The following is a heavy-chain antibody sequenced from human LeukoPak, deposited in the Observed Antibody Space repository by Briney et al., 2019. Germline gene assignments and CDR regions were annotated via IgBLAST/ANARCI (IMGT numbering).Heavy chain of an antibody. V-gene: IGHV3-30*02. Sequence: GGSLRLSCAASGFTFSSFGMHWVRQAPGKGVEGVAFIRYDGSNKYYADSVKGRFTISRDNSKNTLYLQMNSLRAEDTAVHYCAKDLGWELLLWDAFDIWGQGTMVTVSS. CDR3: AKDLGWELLLWDAFDI. D-gene: IGHD1-26*01. CDR2: IRYDGSNK. CDR1: GFTFSSFG. J-gene: IGHJ3*02.